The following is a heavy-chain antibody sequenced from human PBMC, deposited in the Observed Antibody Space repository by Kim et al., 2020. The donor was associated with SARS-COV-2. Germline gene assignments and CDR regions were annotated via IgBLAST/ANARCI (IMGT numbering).Heavy chain of an antibody. V-gene: IGHV4-39*01. CDR2: IYYSGST. D-gene: IGHD4-17*01. Sequence: SETLSLTCTVSGGSISSSSYYWGWIRQPPGKGLEWIGSIYYSGSTYYNPSLKSRVTISVDTSKNQFSLKLSSVTAADTAVYYCARHYTYRMGHDYGDYYWGQGTLVPVSS. J-gene: IGHJ4*02. CDR1: GGSISSSSYY. CDR3: ARHYTYRMGHDYGDYY.